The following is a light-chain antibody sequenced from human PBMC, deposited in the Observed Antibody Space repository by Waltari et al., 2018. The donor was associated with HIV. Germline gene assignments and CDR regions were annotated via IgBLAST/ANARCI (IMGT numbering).Light chain of an antibody. CDR1: SSDVGGYNY. Sequence: SCTGTSSDVGGYNYVSWYQQHPGKAPKLMIYDVSNRPSGVSNRFSGSKSGNTASLTISGLQAEEEADYYCSSYTSSSPYAFGTGTKVTVL. V-gene: IGLV2-14*03. CDR2: DVS. J-gene: IGLJ1*01. CDR3: SSYTSSSPYA.